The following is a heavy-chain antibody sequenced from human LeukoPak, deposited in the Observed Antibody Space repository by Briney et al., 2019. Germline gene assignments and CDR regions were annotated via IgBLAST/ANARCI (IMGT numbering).Heavy chain of an antibody. V-gene: IGHV3-7*01. CDR3: ARDRGVIISYYYYGMDV. CDR2: IKQDGSEK. D-gene: IGHD3-10*01. Sequence: GGSLRLSCAASGFTFSSYWMSWVRQAPGKGLEWVANIKQDGSEKYYVDSVKGRFTISRDNAKNSLYLQMNSLRAEDTAVYYCARDRGVIISYYYYGMDVWGQGTTVTVSS. CDR1: GFTFSSYW. J-gene: IGHJ6*02.